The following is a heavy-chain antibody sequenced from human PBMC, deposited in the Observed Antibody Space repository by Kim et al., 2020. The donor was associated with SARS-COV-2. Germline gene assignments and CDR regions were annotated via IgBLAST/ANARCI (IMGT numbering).Heavy chain of an antibody. Sequence: SETLSLTCTLSGGSISSYYWSWIRQPPGKGLEWIGYIYYSGSTNYNPSLKSRVTISVDTSKNQFSLKLSSVTAADTAVYYCARVHSITIFGVVGFVDVWGQGTTVTVSS. D-gene: IGHD3-3*01. CDR1: GGSISSYY. J-gene: IGHJ6*02. CDR2: IYYSGST. CDR3: ARVHSITIFGVVGFVDV. V-gene: IGHV4-59*01.